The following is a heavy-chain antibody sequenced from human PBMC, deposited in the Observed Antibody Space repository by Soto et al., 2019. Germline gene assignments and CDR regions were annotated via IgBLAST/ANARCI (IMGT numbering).Heavy chain of an antibody. D-gene: IGHD3-10*01. CDR3: AKGFGVSD. J-gene: IGHJ4*02. CDR2: INGEGST. Sequence: EVQLVESGGGLVQPGGSLRLSCAASGFTVSTYWMNWVRQPPGKGLVWVSRINGEGSTSYADSVKGRFTISRDNAKNTLYLQMTSLRVEDTAVYYCAKGFGVSDWGQGTLVTVSS. V-gene: IGHV3-74*01. CDR1: GFTVSTYW.